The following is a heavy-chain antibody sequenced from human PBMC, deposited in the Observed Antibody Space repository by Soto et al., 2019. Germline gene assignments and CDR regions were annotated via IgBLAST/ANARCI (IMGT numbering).Heavy chain of an antibody. J-gene: IGHJ3*02. D-gene: IGHD3-22*01. Sequence: QVQLVQSGAEVKKPGASVKVSCKASGYTFTSYGISWVRQAPGQGLEWMGWISAYNGNTNYAQKLQGRVTMTTDTSTSTAYMELRSLRSDDTAVYYRARDSYYYDSSGYYPPDDAFDIWGQGTMVTVSS. V-gene: IGHV1-18*01. CDR3: ARDSYYYDSSGYYPPDDAFDI. CDR1: GYTFTSYG. CDR2: ISAYNGNT.